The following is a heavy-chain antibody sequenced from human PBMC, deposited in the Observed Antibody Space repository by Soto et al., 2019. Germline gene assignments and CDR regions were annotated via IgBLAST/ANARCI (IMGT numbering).Heavy chain of an antibody. CDR3: ARAWELHNYSGMDV. V-gene: IGHV3-53*01. CDR2: IYSGGST. CDR1: GFTVSSNY. D-gene: IGHD1-26*01. J-gene: IGHJ6*02. Sequence: PGGSLRLSCAASGFTVSSNYMSWVRQAPGKGLEWVSVIYSGGSTYYADSVKGRFTISRDNSKNTVHLQMNSLRAEDTAVYYCARAWELHNYSGMDVWGQGTTVTVSS.